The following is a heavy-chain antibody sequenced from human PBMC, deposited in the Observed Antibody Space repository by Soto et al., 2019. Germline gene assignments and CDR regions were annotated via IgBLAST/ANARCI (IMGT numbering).Heavy chain of an antibody. Sequence: GGSLRLSCAASGFTLSDYWMHWVRQVPGKGLLWVSGISVDGGDTTYADSVKGRFTISRDNAKNTLYLQMNSLRAEDTALYHCARTLMCSSGNCSPNWGQGTQVTVSS. CDR2: ISVDGGDT. CDR3: ARTLMCSSGNCSPN. CDR1: GFTLSDYW. D-gene: IGHD2-15*01. V-gene: IGHV3-74*01. J-gene: IGHJ4*02.